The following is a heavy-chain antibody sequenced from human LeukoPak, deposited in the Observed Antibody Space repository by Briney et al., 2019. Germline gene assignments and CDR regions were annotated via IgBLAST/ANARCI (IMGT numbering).Heavy chain of an antibody. J-gene: IGHJ6*03. CDR2: LNPNSGDP. V-gene: IGHV1-2*06. Sequence: GASVKVSCKTSGYTFTDSYIHWVRQAPGQGLEWMGRLNPNSGDPNYPQKFQGRVTMTRDTSISTAYMEMSSLTSDDTAVYYCARSARHCNNGVCFTDYYIDLWGKGTTVIVSS. D-gene: IGHD2-8*01. CDR1: GYTFTDSY. CDR3: ARSARHCNNGVCFTDYYIDL.